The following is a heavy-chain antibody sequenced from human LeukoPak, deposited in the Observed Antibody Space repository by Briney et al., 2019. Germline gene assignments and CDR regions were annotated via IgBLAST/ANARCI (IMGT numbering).Heavy chain of an antibody. J-gene: IGHJ4*02. CDR2: IIPILGIA. D-gene: IGHD4-17*01. Sequence: SVKVSCKASGGTFSSYAISWVRQAPGQGLEWMGRIIPILGIANYAQKFQGRVTITADKSTSTAYMELSSLRSEDTAVYYCARIAVRPYGVDYWGQGTLVTVFS. CDR3: ARIAVRPYGVDY. V-gene: IGHV1-69*04. CDR1: GGTFSSYA.